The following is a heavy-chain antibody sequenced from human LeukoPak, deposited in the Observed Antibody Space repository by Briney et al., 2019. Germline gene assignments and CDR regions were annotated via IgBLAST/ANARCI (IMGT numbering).Heavy chain of an antibody. J-gene: IGHJ5*02. CDR3: ARDYYYGSGSYRRDDPNWFDP. CDR2: ISAYNGNT. Sequence: ASVKVSCKASGYTFTSYGISWVRQAPGQGLEWMGWISAYNGNTNYAQKLQGRVTMTTDTSTSTAYMELRSLRSDDTAVYYCARDYYYGSGSYRRDDPNWFDPWGQGTLVTVSS. D-gene: IGHD3-10*01. V-gene: IGHV1-18*01. CDR1: GYTFTSYG.